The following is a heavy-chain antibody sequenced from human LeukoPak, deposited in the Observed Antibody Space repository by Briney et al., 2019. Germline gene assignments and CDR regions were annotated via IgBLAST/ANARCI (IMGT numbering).Heavy chain of an antibody. CDR2: MNPNSGNT. V-gene: IGHV1-8*03. CDR1: GYTFTSYD. CDR3: ARGPNWFDP. Sequence: ASVKVSCEASGYTFTSYDINWVRQATGQGLEWMGGMNPNSGNTGYAQKFQGRVTITRNTSISTAYMELSSLRSEDTAVYYCARGPNWFDPWGQGTLVTVSS. J-gene: IGHJ5*02.